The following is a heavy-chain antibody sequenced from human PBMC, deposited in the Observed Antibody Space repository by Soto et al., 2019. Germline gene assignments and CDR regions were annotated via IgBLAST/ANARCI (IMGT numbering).Heavy chain of an antibody. V-gene: IGHV3-23*01. Sequence: PGGSLRLSCAASVFTFSTYAMSWVRQSPGKGLEWVSAISAGGGSTYYADSVKGRFTISRDNSINTLYMQMNSLRTEDTAVYYCAHPRGYGVFDAYDIWGQGAMVTVSS. D-gene: IGHD3-10*01. J-gene: IGHJ3*02. CDR1: VFTFSTYA. CDR2: ISAGGGST. CDR3: AHPRGYGVFDAYDI.